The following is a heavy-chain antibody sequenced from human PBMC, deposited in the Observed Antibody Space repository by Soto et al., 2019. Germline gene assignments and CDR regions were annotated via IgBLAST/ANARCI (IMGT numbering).Heavy chain of an antibody. CDR1: GFSLSTSGVG. V-gene: IGHV2-5*02. CDR3: AHSQYSGYDLLFNY. CDR2: IYWDDDK. Sequence: QITLKESGPTLVKPTQTLTLTCTFSGFSLSTSGVGVGWIRQPPGKALEWLALIYWDDDKRYSPSLKSRLTIAKDTTKTQVFRTMRNTDPVDTATYYCAHSQYSGYDLLFNYWGQGTMVTVSS. J-gene: IGHJ4*02. D-gene: IGHD5-12*01.